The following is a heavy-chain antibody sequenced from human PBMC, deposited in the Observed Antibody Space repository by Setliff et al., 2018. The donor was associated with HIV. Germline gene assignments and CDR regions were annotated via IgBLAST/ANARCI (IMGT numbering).Heavy chain of an antibody. CDR1: GGSIRSGGFY. Sequence: SETLSLTCSVSGGSIRSGGFYWSWIRQHPGKGLEWIGYIYDSGTTDHNPSLESRVTISLDTSKSHFSLRLTSVTAADTAVYYCARGRYYYYDMDVWGKGTTVTVSS. V-gene: IGHV4-31*03. CDR2: IYDSGTT. CDR3: ARGRYYYYDMDV. J-gene: IGHJ6*03.